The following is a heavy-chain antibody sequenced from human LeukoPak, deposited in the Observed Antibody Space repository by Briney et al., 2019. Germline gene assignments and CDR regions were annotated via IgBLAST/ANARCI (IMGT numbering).Heavy chain of an antibody. CDR2: IIPIFGTA. Sequence: ASVKVSCKASGYTFTSYDFNWVRQATGQRPEWMGGIIPIFGTAKYAQKFQGRVTITADESTSTAYMELSSLRSEDTAVYYCARDSSDFRNLIPHWGQGTLVTVSS. CDR1: GYTFTSYD. CDR3: ARDSSDFRNLIPH. D-gene: IGHD1-14*01. V-gene: IGHV1-69*13. J-gene: IGHJ1*01.